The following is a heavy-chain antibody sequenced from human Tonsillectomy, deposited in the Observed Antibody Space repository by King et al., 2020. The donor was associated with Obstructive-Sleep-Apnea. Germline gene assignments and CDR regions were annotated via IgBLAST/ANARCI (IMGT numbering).Heavy chain of an antibody. D-gene: IGHD3-22*01. J-gene: IGHJ4*02. CDR2: IIPIFGTA. Sequence: QLVQSGAEVKKPGSSVKVSCKASGGTFSSYAISWVRQAPGQGLEWMGGIIPIFGTANYAQKFQGRVTITADESTSTAYMELSSLRSEDTAVYYCARDGGNKMYYYDSSGYYYLFSLDYWGQGTLVTVSS. V-gene: IGHV1-69*01. CDR1: GGTFSSYA. CDR3: ARDGGNKMYYYDSSGYYYLFSLDY.